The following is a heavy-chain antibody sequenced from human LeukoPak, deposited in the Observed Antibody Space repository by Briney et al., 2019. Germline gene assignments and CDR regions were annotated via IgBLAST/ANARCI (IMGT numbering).Heavy chain of an antibody. CDR3: ARDQRYSYGDYYFDY. J-gene: IGHJ4*02. CDR2: IYYIGTT. V-gene: IGHV4-59*02. CDR1: GGSVSSHY. Sequence: SETLSLTCKVSGGSVSSHYWSWIRQPPGRGLEWIGYIYYIGTTSYNPSLKSRVTISVGTSKNQFSLKLSAVTAADTAVYYCARDQRYSYGDYYFDYWGQGTLVTVSS. D-gene: IGHD5-18*01.